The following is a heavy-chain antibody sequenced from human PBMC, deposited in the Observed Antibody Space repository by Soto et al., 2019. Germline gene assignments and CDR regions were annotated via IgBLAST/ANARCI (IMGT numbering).Heavy chain of an antibody. Sequence: SCAASGFNFSNHWMHWVRQRPGEGLVWVSRITSDGKSKAYAESVKGRFAISRDNAKNTLYLQMNGLTAEDTAVYYCARESGDWPLNWFDPWGLGTLVTVSS. D-gene: IGHD2-21*02. J-gene: IGHJ5*02. CDR3: ARESGDWPLNWFDP. V-gene: IGHV3-74*01. CDR1: GFNFSNHW. CDR2: ITSDGKSK.